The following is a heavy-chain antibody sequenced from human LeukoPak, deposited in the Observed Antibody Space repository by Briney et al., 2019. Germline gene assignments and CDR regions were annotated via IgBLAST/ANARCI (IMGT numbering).Heavy chain of an antibody. CDR1: GFTFDDYT. V-gene: IGHV3-43*01. J-gene: IGHJ6*02. D-gene: IGHD2-2*01. CDR2: ISWDGGST. Sequence: GGSLRLSCAASGFTFDDYTMHWVRQAPGKGLEWVSLISWDGGSTYYADSVKGRFTISRDNSKNSLYLQMNSLRTEDTALYYCAKDNGDIVVVPAANYYYGMDVWGQGTTVTASS. CDR3: AKDNGDIVVVPAANYYYGMDV.